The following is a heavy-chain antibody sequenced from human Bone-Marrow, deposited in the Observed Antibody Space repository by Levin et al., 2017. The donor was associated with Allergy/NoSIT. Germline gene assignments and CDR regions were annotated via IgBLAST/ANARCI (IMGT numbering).Heavy chain of an antibody. D-gene: IGHD3-22*01. J-gene: IGHJ4*02. Sequence: PGGSLRLSCAASGFTVSRNYMSWVRQAPGKGLEWVSIIFSGGSTYYADSVKGRFTISRDNSQNMLYLQMNSLRAEDTAVYYCATGMYYYESSGYPLVDWGQGTLATVS. CDR1: GFTVSRNY. CDR2: IFSGGST. CDR3: ATGMYYYESSGYPLVD. V-gene: IGHV3-53*01.